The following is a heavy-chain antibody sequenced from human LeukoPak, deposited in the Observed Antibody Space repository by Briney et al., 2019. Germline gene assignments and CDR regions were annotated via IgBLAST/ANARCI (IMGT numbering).Heavy chain of an antibody. V-gene: IGHV1-18*01. CDR2: ISAYNGNT. CDR1: GYTFTNYG. D-gene: IGHD6-19*01. J-gene: IGHJ4*02. CDR3: ARDALALIAVAGTGDY. Sequence: ASVTVSCKSSGYTFTNYGISWVRQAPGQGLEWMGWISAYNGNTNYAQKLQGRVTMTTDTSTSTAYMELRSLRSDDTAVYYCARDALALIAVAGTGDYWGQGSLVTVSS.